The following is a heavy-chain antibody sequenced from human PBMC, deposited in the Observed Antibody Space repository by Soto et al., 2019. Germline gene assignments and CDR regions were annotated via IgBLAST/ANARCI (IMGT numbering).Heavy chain of an antibody. J-gene: IGHJ6*03. CDR3: AKGQCTGVTFYSDYMEV. CDR1: GFSFGDYA. D-gene: IGHD2-8*02. CDR2: IFWNSGTI. V-gene: IGHV3-9*01. Sequence: DVQLVESGGGLVQPGRSLRLSCEVSGFSFGDYAMHWVRQAPGKGLEWVSGIFWNSGTIAYADSVKGRFTISRDNAKKSIYLQMNSLRPEDTALYYCAKGQCTGVTFYSDYMEVWGKGTTVTGSS.